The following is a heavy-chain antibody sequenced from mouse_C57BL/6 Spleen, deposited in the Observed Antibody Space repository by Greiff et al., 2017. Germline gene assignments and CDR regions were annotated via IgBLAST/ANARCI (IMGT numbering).Heavy chain of an antibody. J-gene: IGHJ1*03. CDR3: ARQLWYFDV. V-gene: IGHV5-17*01. CDR2: LSSGSSTI. CDR1: GFTFSDYG. D-gene: IGHD3-1*01. Sequence: EVKLVESGGGLVKPGGSLKLSCAASGFTFSDYGMHWVRQAPEKGLEWVAYLSSGSSTIYYADTVKGRFTISRDNAKNTLYLQMTRLRSEDTAMYYCARQLWYFDVWGTGTTVTVSS.